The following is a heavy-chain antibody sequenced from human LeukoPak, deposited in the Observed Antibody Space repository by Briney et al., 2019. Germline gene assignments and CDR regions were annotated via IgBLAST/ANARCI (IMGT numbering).Heavy chain of an antibody. CDR3: ASLFSSGPLGGP. V-gene: IGHV1-46*01. D-gene: IGHD3-22*01. Sequence: ASGKVSCKASGYTFTSYYMHWVRQAPGQGLEWMGIINPSGGSTSYAQKFQGRVTMTRDTSTSTVYMELSSLRSEDTAVYYCASLFSSGPLGGPWGQGTLVTVSS. J-gene: IGHJ5*02. CDR1: GYTFTSYY. CDR2: INPSGGST.